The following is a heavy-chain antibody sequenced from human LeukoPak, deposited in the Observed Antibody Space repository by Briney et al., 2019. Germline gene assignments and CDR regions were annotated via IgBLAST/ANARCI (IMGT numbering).Heavy chain of an antibody. D-gene: IGHD3-22*01. J-gene: IGHJ6*02. CDR3: AREYDSSGYYLEGYGMDV. CDR1: GFTVSSNY. Sequence: GGSLRLSCAASGFTVSSNYMSWVRQAPGKGLEWVSVVYSGGSTYYADSVKGRFTISRDNSKNTLYLQMNSLRAEDTAVYYCAREYDSSGYYLEGYGMDVWGQGTTVTVSS. V-gene: IGHV3-53*01. CDR2: VYSGGST.